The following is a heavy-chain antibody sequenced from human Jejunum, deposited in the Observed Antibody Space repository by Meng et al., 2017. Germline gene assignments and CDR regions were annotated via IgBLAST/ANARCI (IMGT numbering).Heavy chain of an antibody. D-gene: IGHD3-9*01. CDR3: ARGDDWAKSGNF. J-gene: IGHJ4*02. Sequence: QVQLRQWGAGLLKPSETLSLTCAVYGWSFSDHYLTWIRQPPGKGLEWIGDIHPSGRTYYSPSLQSRVTITLDTSKNQFSLTLNSVTAADTAVYYCARGDDWAKSGNFWGQGTLVIVSS. V-gene: IGHV4-34*01. CDR2: IHPSGRT. CDR1: GWSFSDHY.